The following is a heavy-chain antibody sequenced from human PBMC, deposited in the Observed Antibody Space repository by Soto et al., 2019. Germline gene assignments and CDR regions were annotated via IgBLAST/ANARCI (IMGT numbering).Heavy chain of an antibody. J-gene: IGHJ4*02. CDR1: GYTFSGYY. Sequence: ASVKVSCKTSGYTFSGYYLHWVRQAPGQGLEWMGWIHPTSGNTNYAQKFQGRVTLTRDTSITTAYMELSSLRSDDTAVYYCARGRSGQIVVFYWGQGTPVTVP. D-gene: IGHD1-26*01. V-gene: IGHV1-2*02. CDR3: ARGRSGQIVVFY. CDR2: IHPTSGNT.